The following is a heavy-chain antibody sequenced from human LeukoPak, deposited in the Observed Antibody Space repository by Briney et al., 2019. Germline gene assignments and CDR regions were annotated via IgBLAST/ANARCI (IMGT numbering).Heavy chain of an antibody. Sequence: PSETLSLTCTVSGGSISSSSYYWGWIRQPPGKGLEWIGSIYYSGSTYYNPSLKSRVTISVDTSKNQFSLKLSSVTAADTAVYYCARVIVVAATPWWFDPWGQGTLVTVSS. D-gene: IGHD2-15*01. CDR1: GGSISSSSYY. J-gene: IGHJ5*02. V-gene: IGHV4-39*07. CDR3: ARVIVVAATPWWFDP. CDR2: IYYSGST.